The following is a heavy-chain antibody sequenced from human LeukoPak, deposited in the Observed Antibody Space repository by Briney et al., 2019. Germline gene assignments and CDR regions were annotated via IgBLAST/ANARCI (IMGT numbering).Heavy chain of an antibody. J-gene: IGHJ3*02. CDR2: VCYSGST. D-gene: IGHD6-13*01. Sequence: SETLSLTCTVSGGSISISSYCWGWIRQPPGKGLEWIGSVCYSGSTYYNPSLKSRVTISVDTSKNQFSLKLSSVTAADTAVYYCARVQQLPRLRAFDIWGQGTMVTVSS. CDR3: ARVQQLPRLRAFDI. CDR1: GGSISISSYC. V-gene: IGHV4-39*07.